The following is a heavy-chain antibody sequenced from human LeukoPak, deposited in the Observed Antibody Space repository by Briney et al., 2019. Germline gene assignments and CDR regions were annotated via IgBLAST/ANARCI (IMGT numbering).Heavy chain of an antibody. V-gene: IGHV4-4*07. CDR1: GDSISYFY. D-gene: IGHD4-17*01. J-gene: IGHJ4*02. CDR3: ARSSYGDPIDY. Sequence: SETLSLTCSVSGDSISYFYWSWIRQAAGKGLEWIERFSSSGTTDYNASLKSRVTMSVDTSKNQLSLKVISVTAADTAVYYCARSSYGDPIDYWGQGTLVTVSS. CDR2: FSSSGTT.